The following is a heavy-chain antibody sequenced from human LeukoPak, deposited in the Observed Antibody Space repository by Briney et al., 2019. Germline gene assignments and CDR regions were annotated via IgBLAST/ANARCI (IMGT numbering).Heavy chain of an antibody. D-gene: IGHD2-2*01. CDR1: GFTFSSYG. Sequence: PGRSLRLSCAASGFTFSSYGMHWVRQAPGKGLEWVAVISYDGSNKYYADSVKGRFTISRDNSKNTLYLQMNSLRAEDTAVYYCARESVPAGDEAFYYYYYMDVWGKGTTVTVSS. J-gene: IGHJ6*03. V-gene: IGHV3-30*03. CDR3: ARESVPAGDEAFYYYYYMDV. CDR2: ISYDGSNK.